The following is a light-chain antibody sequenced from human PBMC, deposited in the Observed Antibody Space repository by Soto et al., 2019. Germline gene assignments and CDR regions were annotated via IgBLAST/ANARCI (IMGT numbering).Light chain of an antibody. Sequence: EIVLTQSPVTLSLSPGGRATLSCRASQSVSSYLAWYQQKPGQAPRLLIYDASNRATGIPARFSGSGSGTDFTLTISSLEPEDFAVYYCQQRSNWPPITFGQGTRLEIK. V-gene: IGKV3-11*01. CDR2: DAS. CDR3: QQRSNWPPIT. J-gene: IGKJ5*01. CDR1: QSVSSY.